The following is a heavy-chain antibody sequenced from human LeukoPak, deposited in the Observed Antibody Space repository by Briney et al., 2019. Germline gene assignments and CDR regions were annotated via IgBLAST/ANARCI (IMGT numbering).Heavy chain of an antibody. CDR2: IYYSGST. D-gene: IGHD3-10*01. CDR3: ARLNYGSGY. V-gene: IGHV4-39*01. CDR1: GGSITSNNYY. Sequence: SETLSLTCTVSGGSITSNNYYWGWIRQSPGKGLEWIGSIYYSGSTYYNPSLKSRVTISVDTSKNQFSLKLSSVTAADTAVYYCARLNYGSGYWGQGTLVTVSS. J-gene: IGHJ4*02.